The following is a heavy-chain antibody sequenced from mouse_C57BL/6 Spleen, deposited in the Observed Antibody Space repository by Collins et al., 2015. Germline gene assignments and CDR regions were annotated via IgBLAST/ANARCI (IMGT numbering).Heavy chain of an antibody. Sequence: EVQLQQSGAELVRPGSSVKMSCKTSGYTFTSYGINWVKQRPGQGLEWIGYIYIGNGYTEYNEKFKGKATLTSDTSSSTAYMQLSSLTSEDSAVYYCSYYYGSSYSKDAFAYWGQGTLVTVSA. J-gene: IGHJ3*01. CDR2: IYIGNGYT. V-gene: IGHV1-58*01. CDR1: GYTFTSYG. D-gene: IGHD1-1*01. CDR3: SYYYGSSYSKDAFAY.